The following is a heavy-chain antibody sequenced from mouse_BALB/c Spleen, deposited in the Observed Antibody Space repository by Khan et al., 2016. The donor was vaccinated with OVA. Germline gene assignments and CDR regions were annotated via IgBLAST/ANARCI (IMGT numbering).Heavy chain of an antibody. V-gene: IGHV5-6*01. J-gene: IGHJ3*01. CDR3: ARLAYYYDSEGFAY. D-gene: IGHD1-1*01. CDR2: ISTGGSYT. CDR1: GFTFSTYG. Sequence: EVELVESGGDLVKPGGSLKLSCAASGFTFSTYGMSWVRQTPDKRLEWVATISTGGSYTYYPDSVKGRFTISRDNAKNTLSLQMSSLKSEDTAMFYCARLAYYYDSEGFAYWGQGTLVTGSA.